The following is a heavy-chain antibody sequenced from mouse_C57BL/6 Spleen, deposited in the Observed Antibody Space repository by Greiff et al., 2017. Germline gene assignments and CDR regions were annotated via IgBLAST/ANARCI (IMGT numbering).Heavy chain of an antibody. J-gene: IGHJ4*01. CDR2: IYPGDGDT. CDR3: ARGGLRRAMDY. V-gene: IGHV1-80*01. D-gene: IGHD2-4*01. Sequence: QVQLKESGAELVKPGASVKISCKASGYAFSSYWMNWVKQRPGKGLEWIGQIYPGDGDTNYTGKFKGKATLTADKSSSTAYMQLSSLTSEDSAVYFCARGGLRRAMDYWGQGTSVTVSS. CDR1: GYAFSSYW.